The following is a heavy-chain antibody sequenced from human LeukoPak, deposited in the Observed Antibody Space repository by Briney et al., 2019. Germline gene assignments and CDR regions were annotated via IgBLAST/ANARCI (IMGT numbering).Heavy chain of an antibody. CDR2: INHSGST. Sequence: SETLSLTCAVYGGSFSGYYWSWIRQPPGKGLEWIGEINHSGSTNYNPSLKSRVTISVDKSKNQFSLKLSSVTAADTAVYYCARGQSSSWYYYYYYYMDVWGKGTTVTVSS. J-gene: IGHJ6*03. CDR1: GGSFSGYY. V-gene: IGHV4-34*01. D-gene: IGHD6-13*01. CDR3: ARGQSSSWYYYYYYYMDV.